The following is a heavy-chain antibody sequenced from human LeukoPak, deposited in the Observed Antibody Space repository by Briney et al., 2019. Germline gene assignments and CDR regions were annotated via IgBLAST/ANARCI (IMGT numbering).Heavy chain of an antibody. CDR1: GFTFSSYA. Sequence: PGGSLRLSCAASGFTFSSYAMHWVRQAPGKGLEWVAVISYDGSNKYYADSVKGRFTISRDNSKNTLYLQMNSLRAEDTAVYYCARERGIAADRYFDYWGQGTLVTVSS. D-gene: IGHD6-13*01. CDR2: ISYDGSNK. J-gene: IGHJ4*02. CDR3: ARERGIAADRYFDY. V-gene: IGHV3-30-3*01.